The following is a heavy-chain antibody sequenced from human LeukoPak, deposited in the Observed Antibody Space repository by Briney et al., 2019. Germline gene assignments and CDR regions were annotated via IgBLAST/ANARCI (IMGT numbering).Heavy chain of an antibody. Sequence: GGSLRLSCAASGFTFSSYGMHWVRQAPGKGLEWVAVISYDGSNKYYADSVKGRFTISRDNSKNTLYLQMNSLRAEDTAVYYCASNVGSYYYDSSGYSPFDYWGQGTLVTVSS. CDR2: ISYDGSNK. CDR3: ASNVGSYYYDSSGYSPFDY. CDR1: GFTFSSYG. D-gene: IGHD3-22*01. J-gene: IGHJ4*02. V-gene: IGHV3-30*03.